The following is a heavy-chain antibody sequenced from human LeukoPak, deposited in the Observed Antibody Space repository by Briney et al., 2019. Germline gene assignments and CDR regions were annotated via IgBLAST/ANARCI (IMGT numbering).Heavy chain of an antibody. V-gene: IGHV3-21*01. Sequence: GGSLRLSCAASGFTFSSYSMNWVRQAPGKGLEWVSSISSSSSYIYYADSVKGRFTISRDNAKNSLYLQMNSLRAEDTAVYYCGRDRHSSSWLDYYYYGMDVWGQGTTVTVSS. CDR3: GRDRHSSSWLDYYYYGMDV. D-gene: IGHD6-13*01. CDR2: ISSSSSYI. CDR1: GFTFSSYS. J-gene: IGHJ6*02.